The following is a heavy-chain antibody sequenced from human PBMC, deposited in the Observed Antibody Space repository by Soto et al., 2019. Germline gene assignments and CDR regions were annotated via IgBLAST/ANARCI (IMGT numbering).Heavy chain of an antibody. D-gene: IGHD2-15*01. CDR3: ARDQGYKEHYYGLDV. V-gene: IGHV1-46*01. Sequence: ASVKVSCKASGYKFITFYMHWVRQAPGQGLEWMGLINPSSGTTSYTQRFQGRVTMTGDTSTNTVYMELSSLKSEDTAVYFCARDQGYKEHYYGLDVWGQGTTVTGSS. CDR1: GYKFITFY. CDR2: INPSSGTT. J-gene: IGHJ6*02.